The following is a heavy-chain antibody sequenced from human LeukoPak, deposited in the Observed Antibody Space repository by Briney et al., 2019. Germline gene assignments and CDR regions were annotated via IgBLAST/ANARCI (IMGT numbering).Heavy chain of an antibody. CDR2: LSYDGSNK. J-gene: IGHJ4*02. CDR1: GFTFSSYA. CDR3: ARDEGYCSGTNCYTAIDY. Sequence: GGSLRLSCAASGFTFSSYAMQWVPQAPGKGLEGVADLSYDGSNKYYADSVKGRFTIYRDNSKNTLYLQMNSLRAEDTAVYYCARDEGYCSGTNCYTAIDYWGQGTLVTVSS. D-gene: IGHD2-2*01. V-gene: IGHV3-30-3*01.